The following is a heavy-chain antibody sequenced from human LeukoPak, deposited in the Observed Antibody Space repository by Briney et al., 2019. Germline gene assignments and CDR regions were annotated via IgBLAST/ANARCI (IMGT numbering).Heavy chain of an antibody. CDR2: IYSGGST. CDR1: GFTVSSNY. V-gene: IGHV3-66*01. Sequence: QTGGSLRLSCAASGFTVSSNYMSWVRQAPGKGLEWVSVIYSGGSTYYTDSVKGRFTISRDNSKNTLYLQMNGLRAEDTAVYYCARDVLSSSGWPTSHFDSWGQGTLVTVSS. J-gene: IGHJ4*02. D-gene: IGHD6-19*01. CDR3: ARDVLSSSGWPTSHFDS.